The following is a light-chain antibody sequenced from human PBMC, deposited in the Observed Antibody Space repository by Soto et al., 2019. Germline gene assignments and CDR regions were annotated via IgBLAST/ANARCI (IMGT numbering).Light chain of an antibody. CDR2: DAS. Sequence: EVVLTQSPSTLSLSPGHTTTRSCGASQSVSSSLAWYQQKPGQAPRLLIYDASTRATGIPARFSGSGSGTDFTLTISSLEPEDFATYYCQQYNIYSFAHVTKV. CDR3: QQYNIYS. CDR1: QSVSSS. V-gene: IGKV3-11*01. J-gene: IGKJ1*01.